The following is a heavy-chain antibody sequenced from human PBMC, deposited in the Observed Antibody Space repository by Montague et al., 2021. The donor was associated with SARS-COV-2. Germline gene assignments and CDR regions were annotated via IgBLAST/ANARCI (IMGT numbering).Heavy chain of an antibody. CDR3: ARDMGFGENKDY. D-gene: IGHD3-10*01. CDR1: GFTFSSYG. J-gene: IGHJ4*02. Sequence: SLRLSCAASGFTFSSYGMHWVRQAPGKGLEWVAVIWYDGSNKYYADSVKGRFTISRDNSKNTLYLQMNSLRAEDTAVYYCARDMGFGENKDYWGQGTLVTVSS. CDR2: IWYDGSNK. V-gene: IGHV3-33*01.